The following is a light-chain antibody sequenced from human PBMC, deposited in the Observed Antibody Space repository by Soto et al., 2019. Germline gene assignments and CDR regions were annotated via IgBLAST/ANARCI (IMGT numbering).Light chain of an antibody. Sequence: QSVLTQPPSVSAAPGQKVTISCSGSSSNIGNNYVSWYQQLPGTAPKLLIYDSHKRPSGIPDRFSGSKSGTSATLDITGLQPGDEADYYCATWDSSLTGEVFGGGTKLTVL. CDR3: ATWDSSLTGEV. CDR2: DSH. CDR1: SSNIGNNY. V-gene: IGLV1-51*01. J-gene: IGLJ2*01.